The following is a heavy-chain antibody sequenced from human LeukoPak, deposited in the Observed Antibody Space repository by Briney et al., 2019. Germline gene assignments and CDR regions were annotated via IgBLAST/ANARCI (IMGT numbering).Heavy chain of an antibody. CDR3: AGSYFYDGNRYFDY. V-gene: IGHV4-59*08. CDR1: GGSIGSYY. J-gene: IGHJ4*02. Sequence: SETLSLTCNVSGGSIGSYYWNWIRQPPGKGLEWIGYIYYTGSTNSNPSLRSRVTMSLDTSKNQFSLKLSSVTATDTARYYCAGSYFYDGNRYFDYWGQGALVTVSS. D-gene: IGHD3-22*01. CDR2: IYYTGST.